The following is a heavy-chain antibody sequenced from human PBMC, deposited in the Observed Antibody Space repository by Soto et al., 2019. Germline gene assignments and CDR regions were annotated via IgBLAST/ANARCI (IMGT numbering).Heavy chain of an antibody. CDR2: INHSGST. CDR1: GGSFSGYY. Sequence: PSETLSLTCAVYGGSFSGYYWSWIRQPPGKGLEWIGEINHSGSTNYNPSLKSRVTISVDTSKNQFSLKLSSVTAADTAVYYCARDIVVVPAAKGRGYYYGMDVWGQGTTVTVSS. J-gene: IGHJ6*02. D-gene: IGHD2-2*01. V-gene: IGHV4-34*01. CDR3: ARDIVVVPAAKGRGYYYGMDV.